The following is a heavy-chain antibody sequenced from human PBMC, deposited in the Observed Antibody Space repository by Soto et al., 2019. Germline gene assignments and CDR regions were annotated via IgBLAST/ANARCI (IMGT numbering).Heavy chain of an antibody. Sequence: PGGSLRLSCAASGFTFSSYAMSWVRQAPGKGLEWVSAISGSGGSTYYADSVKGRFTISRDNSKNTLYLQMNSLRAEDTAVYYCAKSNLAAGPENSYYFDYWGQGTLVTVSS. V-gene: IGHV3-23*01. CDR1: GFTFSSYA. J-gene: IGHJ4*02. CDR2: ISGSGGST. D-gene: IGHD6-6*01. CDR3: AKSNLAAGPENSYYFDY.